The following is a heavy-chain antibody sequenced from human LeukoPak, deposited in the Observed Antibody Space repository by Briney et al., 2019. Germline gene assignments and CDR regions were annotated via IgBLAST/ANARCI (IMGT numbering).Heavy chain of an antibody. CDR2: IYPGDSDT. D-gene: IGHD4-17*01. J-gene: IGHJ4*02. V-gene: IGHV5-51*01. Sequence: SGESLKISCKGSGYNFTSYWIGWVRQMPGKGLEWMGIIYPGDSDTRYSPSFQGQVTISADKSISTAYLQWSSLKASDTAMYYCARREPGDYGSYYFDYWGQGTLVTVSS. CDR3: ARREPGDYGSYYFDY. CDR1: GYNFTSYW.